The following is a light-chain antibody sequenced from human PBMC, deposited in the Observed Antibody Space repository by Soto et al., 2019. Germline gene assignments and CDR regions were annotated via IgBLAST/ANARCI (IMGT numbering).Light chain of an antibody. Sequence: DIQMTQSPSTLSASVGDRVTITCRASQSISSWLAWYQQKPGKAPKLLIYKASTLQSGVPSRFSGSRSGTEFNLAISSLQHDDSATYYCQQYNDNWTFGQGTKVEIK. CDR3: QQYNDNWT. CDR1: QSISSW. V-gene: IGKV1-5*03. CDR2: KAS. J-gene: IGKJ1*01.